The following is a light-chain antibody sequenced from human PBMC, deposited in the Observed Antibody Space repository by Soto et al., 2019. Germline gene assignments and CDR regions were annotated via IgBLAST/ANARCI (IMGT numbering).Light chain of an antibody. V-gene: IGLV2-14*03. CDR3: SSYTSTSTDV. J-gene: IGLJ1*01. Sequence: QSALTQPASVSVSPGQSITISCTGTSSDVGGYNYVSWYQQHPGKAPKLIIYDVSNRPSGVYNRFSGSKSGNTASLTISGLQAEDDTDYYCSSYTSTSTDVFGTGTKLTVL. CDR1: SSDVGGYNY. CDR2: DVS.